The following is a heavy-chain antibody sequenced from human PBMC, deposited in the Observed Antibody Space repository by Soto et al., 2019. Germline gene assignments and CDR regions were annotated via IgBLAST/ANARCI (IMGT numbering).Heavy chain of an antibody. D-gene: IGHD1-26*01. V-gene: IGHV4-34*01. J-gene: IGHJ4*02. CDR3: ERAPIIGATSFDN. CDR2: INHSGST. Sequence: PSETLSLTCAVYGGSFSGYYRSWIRQPPGKGLEWIGEINHSGSTNYNPSLKGRVTISVDTSKNQFSLKLSSVTAADTAVYYCERAPIIGATSFDNWGQGSLVTVSS. CDR1: GGSFSGYY.